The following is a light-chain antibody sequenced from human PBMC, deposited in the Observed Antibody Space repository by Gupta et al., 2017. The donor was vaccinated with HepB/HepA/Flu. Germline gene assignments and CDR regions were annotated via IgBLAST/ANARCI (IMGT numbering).Light chain of an antibody. CDR1: SSNIGSNT. J-gene: IGLJ3*02. V-gene: IGLV1-44*01. CDR2: GNN. CDR3: AAWDDSLNGWV. Sequence: QSLLTHTPSASVTPGQRGTTSCSGSSSNIGSNTVPWYQQLPGTAPKLLIYGNNQRPSGIPDRFSGSKSDTSASLAISGLQSEDEADYYCAAWDDSLNGWVFGGGTKLTVL.